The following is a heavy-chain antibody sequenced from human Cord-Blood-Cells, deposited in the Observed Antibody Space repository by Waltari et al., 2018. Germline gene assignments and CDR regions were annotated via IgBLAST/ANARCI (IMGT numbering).Heavy chain of an antibody. D-gene: IGHD1-26*01. V-gene: IGHV1-24*01. CDR2: LDPEDGET. Sequence: QVQLVQSGGEVKKPGASVKVSCKVSGYTLTELSMHWVRQAPGKGLEWMGGLDPEDGETIYARKFQGRVTMTEDTSTDTAYMELSSLRSEDTAVYYCATAYRVGAATGFDYWGQGTLVTVSS. CDR3: ATAYRVGAATGFDY. J-gene: IGHJ4*02. CDR1: GYTLTELS.